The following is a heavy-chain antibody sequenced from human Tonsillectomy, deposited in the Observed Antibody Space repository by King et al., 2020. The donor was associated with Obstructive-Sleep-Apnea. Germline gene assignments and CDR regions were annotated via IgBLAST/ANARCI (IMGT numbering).Heavy chain of an antibody. CDR3: AREGPSQGAGELGY. V-gene: IGHV1-18*04. D-gene: IGHD6-19*01. CDR1: GYTFIHYG. Sequence: VQLVESGAEVKKPGASVKVSCKASGYTFIHYGITWVRQAPGQGPEWMGWISPYSGNTNYTHKPQGRVTMTTDTSTMTAYMELRRLRSDDTAVYYCAREGPSQGAGELGYWGQGTLVTVSS. CDR2: ISPYSGNT. J-gene: IGHJ4*02.